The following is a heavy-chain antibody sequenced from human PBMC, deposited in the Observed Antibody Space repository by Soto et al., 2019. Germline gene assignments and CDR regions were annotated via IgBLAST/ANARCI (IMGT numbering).Heavy chain of an antibody. V-gene: IGHV4-59*01. CDR3: SRYRRAPAAGYTPDF. CDR2: VYNIGNT. Sequence: SETLSLTCTVSGASISGNYWTWIRKPPGKGLEWIGYVYNIGNTNYNPSLKSRVTISEDTSKNQSSLKVNSMTAADTAVYYCSRYRRAPAAGYTPDFWCQGTLVTVST. J-gene: IGHJ4*02. CDR1: GASISGNY. D-gene: IGHD6-13*01.